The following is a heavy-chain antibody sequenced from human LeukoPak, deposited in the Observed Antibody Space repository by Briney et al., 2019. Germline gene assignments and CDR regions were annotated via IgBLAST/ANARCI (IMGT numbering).Heavy chain of an antibody. CDR1: GGSISSYY. V-gene: IGHV4-59*01. CDR2: IYYSGST. Sequence: SETLSLTCTVSGGSISSYYWSWIRQPPGKGLEWIGYIYYSGSTNYNPSLKSRVTISVDTSKNQFSLTLSFVTTADTAVYLCARAPPPTYCGGDCYSSYFDNWGQGLLVTVSS. CDR3: ARAPPPTYCGGDCYSSYFDN. D-gene: IGHD2-21*02. J-gene: IGHJ4*02.